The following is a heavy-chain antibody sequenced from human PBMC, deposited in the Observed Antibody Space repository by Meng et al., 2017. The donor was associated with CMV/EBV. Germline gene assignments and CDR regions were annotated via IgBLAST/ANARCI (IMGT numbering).Heavy chain of an antibody. D-gene: IGHD2-15*01. V-gene: IGHV3-30*04. CDR2: ISYDGSNK. J-gene: IGHJ4*02. CDR1: GFTFSSYA. CDR3: AKDNAHGGSYFDI. Sequence: GESLKISCAASGFTFSSYAMHWVRQAPGKGLEWVAVISYDGSNKYYADSVKGRFTISRDNSKNTLFLQMNSLRAEDTAIYYCAKDNAHGGSYFDIWGQGILVTVSS.